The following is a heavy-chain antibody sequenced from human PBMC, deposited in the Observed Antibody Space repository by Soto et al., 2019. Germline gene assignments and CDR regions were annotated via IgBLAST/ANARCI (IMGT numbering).Heavy chain of an antibody. CDR2: IYYSGTT. CDR3: ATLPPRIVVTVLPMPS. D-gene: IGHD2-15*01. J-gene: IGHJ1*01. V-gene: IGHV4-39*07. CDR1: GDSITSNSYF. Sequence: SETLSLTCTVAGDSITSNSYFWAWIRQPPGKGLEWIGSIYYSGTTYYNPSLKSRVTISVDRSKNQFFLKLSSVTAADTAVYYCATLPPRIVVTVLPMPSWGQGTLVTVSS.